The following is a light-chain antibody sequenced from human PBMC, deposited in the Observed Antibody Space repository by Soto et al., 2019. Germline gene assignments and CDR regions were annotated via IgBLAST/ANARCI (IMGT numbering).Light chain of an antibody. CDR3: QQYGSSPLT. CDR2: GAS. Sequence: EIFLTQSPGSLSLSPGERATLSCRASQSVSSNYLAWYQQKPGQAPRLLIYGASSRATGIPDRFGGSGSGTDVTLTISRLEPEDFAVYYCQQYGSSPLTFGGGTKVEIK. J-gene: IGKJ4*01. CDR1: QSVSSNY. V-gene: IGKV3-20*01.